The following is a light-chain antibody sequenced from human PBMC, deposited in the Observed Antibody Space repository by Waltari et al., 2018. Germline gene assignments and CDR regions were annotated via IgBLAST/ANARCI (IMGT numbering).Light chain of an antibody. CDR1: QSISTY. CDR2: EAS. V-gene: IGKV1-39*01. J-gene: IGKJ4*02. CDR3: QQSFRNVEVT. Sequence: IQLTQSPSPLYASVGDSVTLSCRASQSISTYLHWYKQQSGKTPQLVSFEASAFPDGAPSRFSGRGSGTQFFLTITSLRPEDIGTYDCQQSFRNVEVTFGGGTRV.